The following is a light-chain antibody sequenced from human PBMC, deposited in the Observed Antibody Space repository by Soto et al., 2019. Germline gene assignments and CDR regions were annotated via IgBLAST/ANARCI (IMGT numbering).Light chain of an antibody. V-gene: IGKV1-6*02. Sequence: QMTQSPSSLSASVRDRVIITCRASQDIGNDLGWYQKRPGKAPKLLIYGASSLRSGVPSRFSGSGSGTHFTHTINSLQAEDSATYFCLQDHNYPWTFGQGTKVDIK. CDR1: QDIGND. J-gene: IGKJ1*01. CDR3: LQDHNYPWT. CDR2: GAS.